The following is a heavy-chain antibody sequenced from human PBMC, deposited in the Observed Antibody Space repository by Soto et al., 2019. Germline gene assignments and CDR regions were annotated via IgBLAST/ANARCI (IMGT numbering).Heavy chain of an antibody. J-gene: IGHJ6*02. CDR2: INHSGST. CDR3: ARAQSGSIAARPASYYYYYGMDV. CDR1: GGSFSGYY. V-gene: IGHV4-34*01. D-gene: IGHD6-6*01. Sequence: SETLSLTCAVYGGSFSGYYWSWIRQPPGKGLEWIGEINHSGSTNYNPSLKSRVTISVDTSKNQFSLKLSSVTAADTAVYYCARAQSGSIAARPASYYYYYGMDVWGQGTTVTVSS.